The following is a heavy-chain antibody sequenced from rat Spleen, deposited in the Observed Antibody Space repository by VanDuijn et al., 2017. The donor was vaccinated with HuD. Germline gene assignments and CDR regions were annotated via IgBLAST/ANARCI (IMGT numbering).Heavy chain of an antibody. V-gene: IGHV5-29*01. J-gene: IGHJ2*01. Sequence: EVQLVESGGGLVQPGRSLKLSCAASGFTFSNSGMAWVRQAATKGLEWVAIISYDGSSTYYRDSVKGRFTISRDNAKSTLYLQMDNLRSEDTATYYCARHGYSSYGKGFAYWGQGVMVTVSS. CDR2: ISYDGSST. CDR3: ARHGYSSYGKGFAY. D-gene: IGHD1-2*01. CDR1: GFTFSNSG.